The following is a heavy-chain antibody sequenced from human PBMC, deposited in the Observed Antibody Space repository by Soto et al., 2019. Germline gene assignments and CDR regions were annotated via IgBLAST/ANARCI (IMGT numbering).Heavy chain of an antibody. D-gene: IGHD6-19*01. Sequence: EVQLVESGGVVVQPGGSLRLSCAASGFTFDDYTMHWVRQAPGKSLEWDSLISWDGGKTYYADSVKGRFTISRDNSKNSLHLQMNSLTTEDSASYYCAKDRAAVTGAYYYYAMDVWGQGTTVTVSS. CDR3: AKDRAAVTGAYYYYAMDV. CDR2: ISWDGGKT. CDR1: GFTFDDYT. V-gene: IGHV3-43*01. J-gene: IGHJ6*02.